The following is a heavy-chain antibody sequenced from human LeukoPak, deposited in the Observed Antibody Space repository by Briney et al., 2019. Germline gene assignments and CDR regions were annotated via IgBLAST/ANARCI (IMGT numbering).Heavy chain of an antibody. CDR3: SYGSGREGYMGV. Sequence: PGGSLRLSCAASGFTFSTYWMHWVRQAPGEGLVWVSFINSDGSGTGYADSVKGRFTVSRDNAKNTLYLQMNSLRAEDTAVYYCSYGSGREGYMGVWGKGTTVTVSS. J-gene: IGHJ6*03. D-gene: IGHD3-10*01. CDR1: GFTFSTYW. CDR2: INSDGSGT. V-gene: IGHV3-74*01.